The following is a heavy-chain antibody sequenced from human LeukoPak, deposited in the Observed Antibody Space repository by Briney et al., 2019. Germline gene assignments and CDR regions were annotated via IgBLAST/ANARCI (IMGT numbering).Heavy chain of an antibody. J-gene: IGHJ4*02. D-gene: IGHD3-3*02. CDR3: ARHHFWSGYYPRPLDY. CDR1: GGSFSGYY. Sequence: SETLSPSCAVYGGSFSGYYWSWIRQPPGKGLEWIGEINHSGSTNYNPSLKSRVIISVDTSKNQFSLKLSSVTAADTAVYYCARHHFWSGYYPRPLDYWGQGTLVTVSS. V-gene: IGHV4-34*01. CDR2: INHSGST.